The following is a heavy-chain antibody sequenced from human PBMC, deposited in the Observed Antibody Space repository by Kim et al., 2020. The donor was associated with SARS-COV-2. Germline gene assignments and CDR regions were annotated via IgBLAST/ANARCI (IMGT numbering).Heavy chain of an antibody. J-gene: IGHJ4*02. V-gene: IGHV3-23*01. CDR3: AKGSSTSRPYYFDY. CDR1: GFTFRSYA. D-gene: IGHD1-26*01. CDR2: ITGDGTDT. Sequence: GGSLTLSCAASGFTFRSYAMSWVRQAPGKDLEWVSAITGDGTDTYYADSVQGRFTISRDNSKNTLFLQMNSLRAEDTAIYFCAKGSSTSRPYYFDYWGQ.